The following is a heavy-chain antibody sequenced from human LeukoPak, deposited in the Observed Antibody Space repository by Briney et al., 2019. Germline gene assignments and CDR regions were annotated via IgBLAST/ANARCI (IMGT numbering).Heavy chain of an antibody. D-gene: IGHD3-22*01. CDR2: IYYSGST. CDR1: GGSISSYY. CDR3: ARHIGTTNSGYYPY. Sequence: SETLSLTCSVSGGSISSYYWSWIRQPPGKGLEWIGYIYYSGSTNYNPSLKSRVTISVDTSKNQFSLILSSVTAADTAVYYCARHIGTTNSGYYPYRGQGTLVTVSS. J-gene: IGHJ4*02. V-gene: IGHV4-59*08.